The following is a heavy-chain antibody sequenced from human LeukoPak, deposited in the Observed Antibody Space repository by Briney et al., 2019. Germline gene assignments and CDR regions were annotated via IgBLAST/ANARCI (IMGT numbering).Heavy chain of an antibody. V-gene: IGHV4-30-4*01. D-gene: IGHD3-22*01. Sequence: SQTLSLTCTVSGGSISSGDYYWSWIRQPPGKGLEWIGYIYYSGSTYYNPSLKSRVTISVDKSKNQFSLKLSSVTAADTAVYYCARAPYYYDSSGYYFDYWGQGTLVTVSS. J-gene: IGHJ4*02. CDR3: ARAPYYYDSSGYYFDY. CDR1: GGSISSGDYY. CDR2: IYYSGST.